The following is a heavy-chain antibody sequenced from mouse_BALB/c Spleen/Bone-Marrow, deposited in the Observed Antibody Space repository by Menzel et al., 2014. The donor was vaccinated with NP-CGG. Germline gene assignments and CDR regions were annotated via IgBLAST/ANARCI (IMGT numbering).Heavy chain of an antibody. CDR2: IYPGGGYT. CDR1: GYTFTNYW. V-gene: IGHV1-63*02. D-gene: IGHD4-1*01. CDR3: ARRGTGVDY. Sequence: VQLQESGAELVRPGTSVKISRKASGYTFTNYWLGWVKQRPGHGLEWIGDIYPGGGYTNYNEKFKGKATLTADTSSSTAYMQLSSPTSEDSAVYFCARRGTGVDYWGQGTTLTVSS. J-gene: IGHJ2*01.